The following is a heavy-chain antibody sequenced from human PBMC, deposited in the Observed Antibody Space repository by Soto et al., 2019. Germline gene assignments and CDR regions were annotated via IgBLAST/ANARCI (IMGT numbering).Heavy chain of an antibody. CDR2: ISYDGSNK. D-gene: IGHD6-13*01. CDR1: GFTFSSYA. CDR3: ARVKVAAAEFDY. V-gene: IGHV3-30-3*01. Sequence: GGSLRLSCAASGFTFSSYAMHWVRQAPGKGLEWVAVISYDGSNKYYADSVKGRFTISRDNSKNTLYLQMNSLRAEDTAVYYCARVKVAAAEFDYWGQGTLVTVSS. J-gene: IGHJ4*02.